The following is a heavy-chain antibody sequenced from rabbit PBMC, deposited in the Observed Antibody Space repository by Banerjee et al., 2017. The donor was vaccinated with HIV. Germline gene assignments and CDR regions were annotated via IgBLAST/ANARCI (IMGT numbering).Heavy chain of an antibody. J-gene: IGHJ6*01. CDR2: IYAGSSDRT. Sequence: QQQLEESGGGLVKPGASLTLTCTASGFSFSSGCYICWVRQAPGKGLEWIGCIYAGSSDRTYYASWAKGRFTISKTSSTTVTLQMTSLTAADTATYFCASAGGDGWDLWGPGTLVTVS. D-gene: IGHD2-1*01. CDR1: GFSFSSGCY. V-gene: IGHV1S45*01. CDR3: ASAGGDGWDL.